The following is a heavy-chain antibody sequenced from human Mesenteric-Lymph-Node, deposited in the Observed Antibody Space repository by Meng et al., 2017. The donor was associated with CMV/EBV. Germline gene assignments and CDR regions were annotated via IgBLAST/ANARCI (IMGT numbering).Heavy chain of an antibody. Sequence: GESPKISCAASGFTFSSYEMNWVRQAPGKGLEWVSYISSSGSTIYYADSMKGRFTISRDNAENSLYLQMNSLRAEDTAVYYCAREGMTTVTYYFDYWGQGTTVTVSS. J-gene: IGHJ4*02. CDR1: GFTFSSYE. V-gene: IGHV3-48*03. CDR2: ISSSGSTI. D-gene: IGHD4-11*01. CDR3: AREGMTTVTYYFDY.